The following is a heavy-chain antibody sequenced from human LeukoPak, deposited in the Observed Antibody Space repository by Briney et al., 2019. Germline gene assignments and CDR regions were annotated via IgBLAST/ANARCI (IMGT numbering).Heavy chain of an antibody. V-gene: IGHV4-61*02. CDR2: IYTSGST. J-gene: IGHJ6*02. Sequence: PSQTLSLTCTVSGGSISSGSYYWSWIRQPAGKGLEWIGRIYTSGSTNYNPSLKSRVTISVDTSKNQFSLKLSSVTAADTAVYYCARGGSSRDYYYGMDVWGQGTTVTVSS. D-gene: IGHD6-19*01. CDR3: ARGGSSRDYYYGMDV. CDR1: GGSISSGSYY.